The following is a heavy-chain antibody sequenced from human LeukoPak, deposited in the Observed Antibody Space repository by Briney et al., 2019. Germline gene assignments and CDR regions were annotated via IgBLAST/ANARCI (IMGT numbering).Heavy chain of an antibody. CDR3: ARSNSPPFYYDSSGLSGIDAFDI. CDR1: GFTFSSYS. J-gene: IGHJ3*02. Sequence: GGSLRLSCAASGFTFSSYSMNWVRQAPGKGLEWVSSISSSSSYIYYADSVKGRFTISRDNAKNSLYLQMNSLRAEDTAVYYCARSNSPPFYYDSSGLSGIDAFDIWGQGTMVTVSS. V-gene: IGHV3-21*01. CDR2: ISSSSSYI. D-gene: IGHD3-22*01.